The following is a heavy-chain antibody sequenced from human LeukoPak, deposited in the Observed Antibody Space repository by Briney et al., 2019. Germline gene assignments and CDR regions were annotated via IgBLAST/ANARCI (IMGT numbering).Heavy chain of an antibody. D-gene: IGHD3-10*01. CDR3: ARARGSGSYGFDP. Sequence: PSQTLSLTCTVSGGSISSGGYYWSWIRQHPGKGLEWIGYIYYSGSPYYNPSLKSRVSIPLDTSKNQFSLKLTSVTAADTAVYYCARARGSGSYGFDPWGQGTLATVSS. CDR1: GGSISSGGYY. J-gene: IGHJ5*02. CDR2: IYYSGSP. V-gene: IGHV4-31*03.